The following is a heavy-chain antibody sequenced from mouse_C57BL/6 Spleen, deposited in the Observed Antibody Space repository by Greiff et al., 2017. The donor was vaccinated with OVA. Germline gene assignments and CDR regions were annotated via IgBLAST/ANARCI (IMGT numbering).Heavy chain of an antibody. CDR1: GYTFTSYG. CDR2: IYPRSGNT. D-gene: IGHD1-1*01. CDR3: ARSRDYGSSYWYFDV. Sequence: VQLKESGAELARPGASVKLSCKASGYTFTSYGISWVKQRTGQGLEWIGEIYPRSGNTYYNEKFKGKATLTADKSSSTAYMELRSLTSEDSAVYFCARSRDYGSSYWYFDVWGTGTTVTVSS. V-gene: IGHV1-81*01. J-gene: IGHJ1*03.